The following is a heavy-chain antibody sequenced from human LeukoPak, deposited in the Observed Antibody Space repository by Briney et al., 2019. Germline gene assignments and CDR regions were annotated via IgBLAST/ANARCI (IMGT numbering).Heavy chain of an antibody. CDR3: ARVYPDVDFWSGYYLLDF. Sequence: GGSLRLPCAASGFTFSSYAMHWVRQAPGKGLEWVAVISYDGSNKYYADSVKGRFTISRDNSKNTLYLQMSSLRAEDTAIYYCARVYPDVDFWSGYYLLDFWGQGTLVTVSS. CDR1: GFTFSSYA. CDR2: ISYDGSNK. J-gene: IGHJ4*02. V-gene: IGHV3-30-3*01. D-gene: IGHD3-3*01.